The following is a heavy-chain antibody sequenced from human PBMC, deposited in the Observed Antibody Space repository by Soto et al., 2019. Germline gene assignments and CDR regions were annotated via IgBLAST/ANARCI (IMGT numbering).Heavy chain of an antibody. Sequence: LGESLKISCKGSGYSFSTYWIAWVRQLPGRGLEWMGTIFPADSDTRYSPSFQGQVTISADKSISTAYLQWSSLKASDIAMYYCAITGYNGPFDYWGQGTLVTVSS. D-gene: IGHD5-12*01. CDR2: IFPADSDT. CDR1: GYSFSTYW. CDR3: AITGYNGPFDY. V-gene: IGHV5-51*01. J-gene: IGHJ4*02.